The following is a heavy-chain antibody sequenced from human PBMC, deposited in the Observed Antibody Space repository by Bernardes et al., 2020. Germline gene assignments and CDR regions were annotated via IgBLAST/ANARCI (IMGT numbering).Heavy chain of an antibody. CDR1: GFTFSNAW. J-gene: IGHJ4*02. V-gene: IGHV3-15*01. CDR2: IKSKTDGGTT. Sequence: GGSLRLSCAASGFTFSNAWMSWVRQAPGKGLEWVGRIKSKTDGGTTDYAAPVKGRFTISRDDSKNTLYLQMNSLKTEDTAVYYCTTRSRQYYDFWGRDYWGQGTLVTVSS. D-gene: IGHD3-3*01. CDR3: TTRSRQYYDFWGRDY.